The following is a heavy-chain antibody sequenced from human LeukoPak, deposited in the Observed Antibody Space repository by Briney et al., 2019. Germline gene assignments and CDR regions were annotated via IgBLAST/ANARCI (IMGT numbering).Heavy chain of an antibody. J-gene: IGHJ4*02. Sequence: SETLSLTCAMYGGSFSGYYWSWIRQPPGKGLEWIGEINHSGSTNYNPSLKSRVTISVDTSKNQFSLKLSSVTAADTAVYYCAREHDYWGQGTLVTVSS. CDR1: GGSFSGYY. V-gene: IGHV4-34*01. CDR2: INHSGST. CDR3: AREHDY.